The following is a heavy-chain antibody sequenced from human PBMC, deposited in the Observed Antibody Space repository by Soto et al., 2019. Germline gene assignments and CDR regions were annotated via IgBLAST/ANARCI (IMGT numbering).Heavy chain of an antibody. V-gene: IGHV3-21*01. J-gene: IGHJ4*02. CDR3: ETVYGSCHYFDY. Sequence: EVQLVESGGGLVKPGGSLRLSCAASGFTFSRYSMHWVRQAPGKGLEWVSSISSSSSYIYYADSVKGRFTISRDKAKNSVYLQMISLRAEDTAVYDCETVYGSCHYFDYWGQGTLVTGSS. D-gene: IGHD2-15*01. CDR1: GFTFSRYS. CDR2: ISSSSSYI.